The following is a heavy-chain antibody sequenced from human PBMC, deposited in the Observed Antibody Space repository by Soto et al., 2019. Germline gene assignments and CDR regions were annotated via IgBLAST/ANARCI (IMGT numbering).Heavy chain of an antibody. CDR3: ARALHRATVVRPSAYYYYGMDV. CDR2: IIPILGIA. D-gene: IGHD2-15*01. J-gene: IGHJ6*02. Sequence: QVQLVQSGAEVKKPGSSVKVSCKASGGTFSSYTISWVRQAPGQGLEWRGRIIPILGIANYEQKFQGRVTITADKPARTAYMELSSLRSEDTAVYYCARALHRATVVRPSAYYYYGMDVWGQGTTVTVSS. V-gene: IGHV1-69*02. CDR1: GGTFSSYT.